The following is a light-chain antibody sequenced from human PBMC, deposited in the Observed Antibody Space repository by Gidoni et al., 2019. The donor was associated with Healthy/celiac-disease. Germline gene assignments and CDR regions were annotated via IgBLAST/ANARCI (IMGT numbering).Light chain of an antibody. J-gene: IGKJ2*01. Sequence: DIQMTQSPSSLSASVGDRVTITCRASQSISSYLTWYQQKPGKAPKLLLYAAYSLQSGVPSRFSGSGSGTDFILPISSLQPADFATSYCQQRYSSPRTFGQGTKLEIK. CDR1: QSISSY. CDR2: AAY. V-gene: IGKV1-39*01. CDR3: QQRYSSPRT.